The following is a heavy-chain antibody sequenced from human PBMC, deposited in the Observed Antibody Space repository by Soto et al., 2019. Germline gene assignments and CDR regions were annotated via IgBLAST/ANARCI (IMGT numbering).Heavy chain of an antibody. Sequence: KASETLSLTCIVSGESISSSSYYWGCIRQPPGKGLEWIGSIYYSGRTYYNPSFKSRVTISIDTSKNQFSLKLSSVTATDTAVYYCARQRTTVVTQAYFDHWGQGALVTVSS. J-gene: IGHJ4*02. CDR1: GESISSSSYY. D-gene: IGHD2-21*02. CDR3: ARQRTTVVTQAYFDH. V-gene: IGHV4-39*01. CDR2: IYYSGRT.